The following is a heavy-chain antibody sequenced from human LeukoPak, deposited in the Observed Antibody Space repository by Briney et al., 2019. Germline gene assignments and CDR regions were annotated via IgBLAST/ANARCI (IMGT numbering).Heavy chain of an antibody. D-gene: IGHD3-3*01. CDR2: INHSGST. CDR1: GGSFSGYY. V-gene: IGHV4-34*01. Sequence: SETLSLTCAVYGGSFSGYYWSWIRQPPGKGLEWIGEINHSGSTNYNPSLKSRVTISVDTSKNQFSLKLSSVTAADTAVYYCARDLRGTITHNWFDPWGQGTLVTVSS. CDR3: ARDLRGTITHNWFDP. J-gene: IGHJ5*02.